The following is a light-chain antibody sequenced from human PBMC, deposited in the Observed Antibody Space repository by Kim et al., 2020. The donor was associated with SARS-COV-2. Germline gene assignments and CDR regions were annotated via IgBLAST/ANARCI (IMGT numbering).Light chain of an antibody. V-gene: IGLV3-19*01. J-gene: IGLJ2*01. CDR3: NSRDSSGNHLV. CDR2: GKN. CDR1: SLRSSY. Sequence: SSELTQDSAVSVAFGQTVRITCQGDSLRSSYASWYQQKPGQAPVLVIYGKNNRPSGIPDRYSSSSSANTASLTITGAQAEDEAAYYCNSRDSSGNHLVFG.